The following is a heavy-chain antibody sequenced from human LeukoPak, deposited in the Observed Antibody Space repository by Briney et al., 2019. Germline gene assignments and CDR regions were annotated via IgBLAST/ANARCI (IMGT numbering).Heavy chain of an antibody. CDR1: GYTFTGYY. CDR3: ASLGLSTVTPSRDDY. J-gene: IGHJ4*02. V-gene: IGHV1-2*02. Sequence: ASVKVSCKASGYTFTGYYMHWVRQAPGQGLEWMGWINPNSGGTNYAQKFQGRVTMTRDTSISTAYMELSRLRSDDTAMYYCASLGLSTVTPSRDDYWGQGTLVTVSS. CDR2: INPNSGGT. D-gene: IGHD4-11*01.